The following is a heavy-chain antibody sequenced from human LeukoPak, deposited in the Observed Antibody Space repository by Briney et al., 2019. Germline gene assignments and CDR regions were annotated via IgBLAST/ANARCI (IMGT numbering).Heavy chain of an antibody. J-gene: IGHJ4*02. D-gene: IGHD2-15*01. CDR2: IIPIFGTA. CDR1: GGTFSSYA. V-gene: IGHV1-69*05. CDR3: AICSGGSCFPFDY. Sequence: SVKVPCNASGGTFSSYAISWVRQAPGQGLEWMGWIIPIFGTANYGQKFQGKVTITTDAATSTAYMELSSLSSEDTAVYYCAICSGGSCFPFDYWGQGTLVTVSS.